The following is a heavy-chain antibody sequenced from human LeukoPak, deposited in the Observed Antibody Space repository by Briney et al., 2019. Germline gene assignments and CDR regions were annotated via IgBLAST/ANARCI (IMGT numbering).Heavy chain of an antibody. CDR1: GFTFSSYE. V-gene: IGHV3-48*03. CDR2: ISSSGSTI. Sequence: GGSLRLSCAASGFTFSSYEMNWVRQAPGKGLEWVSYISSSGSTIYYADSVKGRFTISRDNAKNSLYLQMNSLRAEDTAVYYCARDPLSDYVWGSYRPYYFDYWGQGTLVTVSS. CDR3: ARDPLSDYVWGSYRPYYFDY. J-gene: IGHJ4*02. D-gene: IGHD3-16*02.